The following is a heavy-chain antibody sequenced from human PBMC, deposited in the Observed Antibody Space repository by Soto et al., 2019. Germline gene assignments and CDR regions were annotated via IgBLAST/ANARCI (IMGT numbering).Heavy chain of an antibody. CDR1: GYTFTSYY. D-gene: IGHD2-15*01. J-gene: IGHJ6*02. CDR2: INPSGGST. CDR3: ARTGSGSTYSYYYGMDV. Sequence: RASVKVSCKASGYTFTSYYIHWVRQAPGQGLEWMGIINPSGGSTTYAQKFQDRVIMTRDTSTSTVYMELSSLSSEDTAVYYCARTGSGSTYSYYYGMDVWGQGTTVTVSS. V-gene: IGHV1-46*01.